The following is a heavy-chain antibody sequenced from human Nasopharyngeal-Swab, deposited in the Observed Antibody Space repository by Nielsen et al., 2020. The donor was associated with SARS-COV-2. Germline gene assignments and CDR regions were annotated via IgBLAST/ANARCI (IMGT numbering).Heavy chain of an antibody. J-gene: IGHJ4*02. V-gene: IGHV4-34*01. D-gene: IGHD6-13*01. Sequence: WIRQPPGKGLEWIGEINHSGSTNYNPSLKSRVTISVDTSKNQFSLKLSSVTAADTAVYHCARGFPGAAAGTDYWGQGTLVTVSS. CDR2: INHSGST. CDR3: ARGFPGAAAGTDY.